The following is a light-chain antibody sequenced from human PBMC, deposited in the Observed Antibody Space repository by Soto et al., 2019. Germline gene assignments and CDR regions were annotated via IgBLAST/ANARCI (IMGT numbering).Light chain of an antibody. J-gene: IGKJ3*01. CDR1: QSVSSSY. CDR2: GAS. V-gene: IGKV3-20*01. Sequence: EIVLTQSPGTLSLSPGERATLSCRASQSVSSSYLAWYQQKPGQAPRLLIYGASSRATGIPDRFSGSGSGTDFTLTISRLEPEDFAVYYCQQYGSSPRVVGPGTKVDIK. CDR3: QQYGSSPRV.